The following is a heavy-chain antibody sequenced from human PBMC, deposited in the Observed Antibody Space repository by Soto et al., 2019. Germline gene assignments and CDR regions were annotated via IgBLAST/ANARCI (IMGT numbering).Heavy chain of an antibody. CDR1: GGTFSSYA. D-gene: IGHD3-10*01. CDR3: ARDRPFDYGSGSYYPSGWFDP. J-gene: IGHJ5*02. V-gene: IGHV1-69*12. CDR2: IIPIFGTA. Sequence: QVQLVQSGAEVKKPGSSVKVSCKASGGTFSSYAISWVRQAPGQGLEWMGGIIPIFGTANYAQKFQGRVTITADESKSTAYMELSSLRSEDTAVYYCARDRPFDYGSGSYYPSGWFDPWGLGTLVTVSS.